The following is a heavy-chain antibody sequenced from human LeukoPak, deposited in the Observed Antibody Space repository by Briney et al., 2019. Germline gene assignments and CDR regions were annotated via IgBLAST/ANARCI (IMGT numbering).Heavy chain of an antibody. Sequence: PGGSLRLSCAASGFSVSSNYMSWVRQAPGKGLEWVSYISSSGSTIYYADSVKGRFTISRDNAKNSLYLQMNSLRAEDTAVYYCASGGIVVVPAAMPNWFDPWGQGTLVTVSS. CDR2: ISSSGSTI. D-gene: IGHD2-2*01. V-gene: IGHV3-11*04. J-gene: IGHJ5*02. CDR3: ASGGIVVVPAAMPNWFDP. CDR1: GFSVSSNY.